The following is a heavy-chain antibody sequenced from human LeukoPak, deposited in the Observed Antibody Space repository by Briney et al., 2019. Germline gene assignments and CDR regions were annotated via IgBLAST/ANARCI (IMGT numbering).Heavy chain of an antibody. CDR3: ASTPVSSGWGLFDY. V-gene: IGHV4-39*07. D-gene: IGHD6-19*01. CDR2: IFYSGST. CDR1: GGSISTSNYY. J-gene: IGHJ4*02. Sequence: SETLSLTCTVSGGSISTSNYYWGWIRQPPGKGLEWIGNIFYSGSTYYSPSLRSRVTISLDTSKNQFSLKLSSVTAADTAVYYCASTPVSSGWGLFDYWGQGTLVTVSS.